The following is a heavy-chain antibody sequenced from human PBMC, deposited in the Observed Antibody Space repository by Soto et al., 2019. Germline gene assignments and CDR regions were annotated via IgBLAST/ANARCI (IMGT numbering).Heavy chain of an antibody. CDR1: SGPSSSHN. CDR2: VYYTGGT. D-gene: IGHD1-26*01. Sequence: QVHVQQSGPGLVKPSETLSLSCTVSSGPSSSHNWGWIRQPPGRGLEWIGYVYYTGGTSYNPSLKSRATLSADTSTNHISLTLSSVTAADTAVYYCVRQGIDYLHGLVDVWGQGTTVSVSS. V-gene: IGHV4-59*08. CDR3: VRQGIDYLHGLVDV. J-gene: IGHJ6*02.